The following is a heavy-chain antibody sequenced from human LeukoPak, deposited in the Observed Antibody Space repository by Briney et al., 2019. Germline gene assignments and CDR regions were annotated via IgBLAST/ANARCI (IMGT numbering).Heavy chain of an antibody. CDR1: GFTFSSYS. D-gene: IGHD1-20*01. Sequence: GGSLRLSCAASGFTFSSYSMSWVRQAPGKGLEWVSAISSSGGSTDYTDSVKGRFTISRDNSKNTLYLQMNSLRAEDTAVYHCAKKMSITAASQVDYWGQGTLVTVSS. CDR2: ISSSGGST. J-gene: IGHJ4*02. V-gene: IGHV3-23*01. CDR3: AKKMSITAASQVDY.